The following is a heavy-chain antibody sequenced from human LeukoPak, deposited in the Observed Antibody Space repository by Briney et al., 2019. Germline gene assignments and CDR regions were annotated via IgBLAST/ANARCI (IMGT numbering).Heavy chain of an antibody. CDR3: ARAWHGDYGGD. CDR2: ISSSSSYI. J-gene: IGHJ4*02. V-gene: IGHV3-21*01. Sequence: PGGSLRLSCAASGFTFSSYSMNWVRQAPGKGLEWVSSISSSSSYIYCADSVKGRFTISRDNAKNSLYLQMNSLRAEDTAVYYCARAWHGDYGGDWGQGTLVTVSS. D-gene: IGHD4-17*01. CDR1: GFTFSSYS.